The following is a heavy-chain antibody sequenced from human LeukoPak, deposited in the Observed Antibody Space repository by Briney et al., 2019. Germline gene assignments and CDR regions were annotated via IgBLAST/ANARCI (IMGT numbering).Heavy chain of an antibody. Sequence: ASVKVSCKTSGYSFTSYNLHWVRQAPGQRLEWMGIINPSGGNTNYAQKFQGRVTMTRDTSISTAYMELSRLRSDDTAVYYCARDGEGYSNYVDYWGQGTLVTVSS. V-gene: IGHV1-46*01. CDR3: ARDGEGYSNYVDY. CDR2: INPSGGNT. J-gene: IGHJ4*02. CDR1: GYSFTSYN. D-gene: IGHD5-18*01.